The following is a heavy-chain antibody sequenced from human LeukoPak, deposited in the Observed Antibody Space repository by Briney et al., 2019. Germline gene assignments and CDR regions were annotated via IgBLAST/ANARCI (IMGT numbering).Heavy chain of an antibody. J-gene: IGHJ4*02. D-gene: IGHD2-2*01. V-gene: IGHV3-23*01. Sequence: PGGSLRLSCVASGFTFNNYAMSWVRQAPGKGLEWVSGISASGGHRYYADSAKGRLTISRDNSKNTLYLQMNSLRAEDTAVYYCATGGSRVPAAMRGGYYFDYWGQGTLVTVSS. CDR2: ISASGGHR. CDR3: ATGGSRVPAAMRGGYYFDY. CDR1: GFTFNNYA.